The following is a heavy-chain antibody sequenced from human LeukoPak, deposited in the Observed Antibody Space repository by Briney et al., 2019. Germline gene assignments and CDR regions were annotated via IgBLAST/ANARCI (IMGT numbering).Heavy chain of an antibody. Sequence: SETLSLTCTVSGGSFSSGSYYWSWIRQHPGKGLEWIGYIYYSGSTYYNPSLKSRVTISVDTSKNQFSLKLSSVTAADTAVYYCARDHDYGDYGLFDPWGQGTLVTVSS. J-gene: IGHJ5*02. CDR3: ARDHDYGDYGLFDP. CDR2: IYYSGST. CDR1: GGSFSSGSYY. V-gene: IGHV4-31*03. D-gene: IGHD4-17*01.